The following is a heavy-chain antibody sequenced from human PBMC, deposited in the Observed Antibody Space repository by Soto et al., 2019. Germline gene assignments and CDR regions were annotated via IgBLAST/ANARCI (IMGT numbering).Heavy chain of an antibody. CDR1: GFTFSSYE. D-gene: IGHD5-12*01. Sequence: GGSLRLSCAASGFTFSSYEMDWVRQAPGKGLEWVAYINSGGSSIYYGDSVKGRFTISRDNAKNSLYLQMNSLRAEDTAVYYCAKEKSVTNSGYDAFDIWGQGTMVTVS. CDR2: INSGGSSI. V-gene: IGHV3-48*03. J-gene: IGHJ3*02. CDR3: AKEKSVTNSGYDAFDI.